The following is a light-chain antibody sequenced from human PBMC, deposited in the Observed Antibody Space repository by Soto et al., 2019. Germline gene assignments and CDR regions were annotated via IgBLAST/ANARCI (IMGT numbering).Light chain of an antibody. CDR2: AAS. CDR3: QQSYSTPLH. Sequence: DIQMPQSPSSLSASVGDRVTITCRASQSISSYLNWYQQKPGKAPKLLIYAASSLQSGVPSRFSGSGSGTDFTLTISSLQPEDFATYYCQQSYSTPLHFGGGTKVDIK. J-gene: IGKJ4*01. V-gene: IGKV1-39*01. CDR1: QSISSY.